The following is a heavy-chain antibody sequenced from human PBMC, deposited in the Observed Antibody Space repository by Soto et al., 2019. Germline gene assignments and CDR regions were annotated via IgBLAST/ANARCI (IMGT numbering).Heavy chain of an antibody. CDR2: INSDGSST. J-gene: IGHJ4*02. Sequence: PGGSLRLSCAASGFTLSTYWMHWVRQAPGTGLVWVSRINSDGSSTSYADSVKGRFTISRDNAKNTLYLQMNSLRAEDTAVYYCAREAVYSGYDEWGQGTLVTVSS. D-gene: IGHD5-12*01. CDR3: AREAVYSGYDE. V-gene: IGHV3-74*01. CDR1: GFTLSTYW.